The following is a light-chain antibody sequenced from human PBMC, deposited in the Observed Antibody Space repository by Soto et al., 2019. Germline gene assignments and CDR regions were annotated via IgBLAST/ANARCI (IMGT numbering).Light chain of an antibody. CDR3: QQYNSYSLT. CDR2: GAS. V-gene: IGKV1-5*01. Sequence: DIQMTQSPSTLSASVGDRVTITCRARQSVTSRLAWYQQKPGKAPKLLIYGASNLESGVPSRFSGSGSGTDFTLTISSLQPDDFATYYCQQYNSYSLTFGGGTTVEIK. J-gene: IGKJ4*01. CDR1: QSVTSR.